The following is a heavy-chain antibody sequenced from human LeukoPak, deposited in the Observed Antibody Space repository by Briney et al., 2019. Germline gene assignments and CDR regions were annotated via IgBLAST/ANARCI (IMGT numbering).Heavy chain of an antibody. CDR1: GGTFSSYA. Sequence: GASVKVSCKASGGTFSSYAISWVRQAPGQGLEWMGRIIPIFGIANYAQKFQGRVTITADKSTSTACMELSSLRSEDTAVYYCASSIVVVPAAMKGNWFDPWGQGTLVTVSS. CDR2: IIPIFGIA. J-gene: IGHJ5*02. V-gene: IGHV1-69*04. CDR3: ASSIVVVPAAMKGNWFDP. D-gene: IGHD2-2*01.